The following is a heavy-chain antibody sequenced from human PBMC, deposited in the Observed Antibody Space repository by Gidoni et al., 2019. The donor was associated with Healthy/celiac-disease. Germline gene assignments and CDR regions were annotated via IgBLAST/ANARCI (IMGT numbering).Heavy chain of an antibody. CDR2: ISGSGGST. Sequence: EVQLLESGGGLVQPGGSLRLSCAASGFTFSSYAMSWVRQAPGKGLDWVSAISGSGGSTYYADSVKGRFTISRDNSKNTLYLQMNSLRAEDTAVYYCASTRGAIFGVVIPFDYWGQGTLVTVSS. D-gene: IGHD3-3*01. V-gene: IGHV3-23*01. J-gene: IGHJ4*02. CDR3: ASTRGAIFGVVIPFDY. CDR1: GFTFSSYA.